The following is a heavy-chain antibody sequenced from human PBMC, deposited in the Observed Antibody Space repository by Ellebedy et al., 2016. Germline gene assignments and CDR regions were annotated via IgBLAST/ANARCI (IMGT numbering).Heavy chain of an antibody. D-gene: IGHD1-1*01. Sequence: SETLSLTCNVSGGSVSSAYWNWIRRPPGKGLEWIGYVFHTGTTNYSTSLKSRVTMSGDTSKSQFSLGLTSVTAAETAVYYCAKGNGDWNAYDVWGQGTMVTVSS. V-gene: IGHV4-59*02. CDR2: VFHTGTT. CDR1: GGSVSSAY. J-gene: IGHJ3*01. CDR3: AKGNGDWNAYDV.